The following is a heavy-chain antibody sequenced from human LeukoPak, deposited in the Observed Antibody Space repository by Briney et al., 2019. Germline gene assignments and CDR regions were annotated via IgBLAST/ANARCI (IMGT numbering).Heavy chain of an antibody. CDR1: GGSISSGSYY. D-gene: IGHD3-9*01. CDR2: IYSSGST. Sequence: SETLSPTCTVSGGSISSGSYYWSWIRQPAGKGLEWIGRIYSSGSTNYNPSLKSRVTISVDTSKNQFSLKLSSVTAADTAVYYCARDSRYYDILTGYYKYWFDPWGQGTLVTVSS. V-gene: IGHV4-61*02. CDR3: ARDSRYYDILTGYYKYWFDP. J-gene: IGHJ5*02.